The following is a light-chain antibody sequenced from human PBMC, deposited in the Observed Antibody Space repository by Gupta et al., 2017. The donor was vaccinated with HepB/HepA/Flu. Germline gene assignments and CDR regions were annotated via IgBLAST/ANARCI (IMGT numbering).Light chain of an antibody. CDR3: QQDCRSLF. J-gene: IGKJ3*01. CDR1: QSVGTY. CDR2: DAS. Sequence: EIVLTQSPGTLSLSPGERATRSCRDSQSVGTYLAWYQQKPGQAPRLLIFDASSRITGIPDRFIGSGYVKDFTLTSSRRETEDFAVYYGQQDCRSLFFGHRTKMNIK. V-gene: IGKV3-20*01.